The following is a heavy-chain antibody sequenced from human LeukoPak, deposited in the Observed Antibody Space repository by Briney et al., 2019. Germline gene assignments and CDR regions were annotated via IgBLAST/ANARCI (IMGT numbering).Heavy chain of an antibody. CDR1: GFTFSNYW. V-gene: IGHV3-74*01. D-gene: IGHD6-19*01. Sequence: GGSLRLSCAASGFTFSNYWLHWVRQAPGKGLVWVSRIDANAKTTSYADSVKGRFTISTDNAKKTLYLQMNSLRVEDTAVYYCAILLKPGYSSGWSDYYYGMDVWGQGTTVTVSS. J-gene: IGHJ6*02. CDR2: IDANAKTT. CDR3: AILLKPGYSSGWSDYYYGMDV.